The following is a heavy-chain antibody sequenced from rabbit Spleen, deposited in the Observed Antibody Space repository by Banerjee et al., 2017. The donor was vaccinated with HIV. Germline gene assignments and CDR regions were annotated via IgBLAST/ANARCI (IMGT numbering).Heavy chain of an antibody. CDR1: GFSFSSRYY. D-gene: IGHD2-1*01. CDR3: ARGSATMTMVITGYYLTL. CDR2: IYTGSSGNT. J-gene: IGHJ4*01. Sequence: QSLEESGGDLVKPGASLTLTCTASGFSFSSRYYMCWVRQAPGKGLEWIACIYTGSSGNTYFANWAKGRFTISKTSSTTVTLQMTSLTAADTATYFCARGSATMTMVITGYYLTLWGPGTLVTVS. V-gene: IGHV1S40*01.